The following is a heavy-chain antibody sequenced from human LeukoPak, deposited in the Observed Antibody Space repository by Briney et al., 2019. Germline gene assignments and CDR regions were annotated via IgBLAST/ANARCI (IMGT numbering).Heavy chain of an antibody. CDR3: ARDPVPAGIPFYFDY. CDR1: GYTFTGYY. V-gene: IGHV1-2*02. J-gene: IGHJ4*02. Sequence: ASVKVSCKASGYTFTGYYMHWVRQAPGQGLEWMGWINPNSGGTNYAQKFQGRVTMTRDTSISTAYMELSRLRSDDTAVYYCARDPVPAGIPFYFDYWGQGTLVTVSS. CDR2: INPNSGGT. D-gene: IGHD6-13*01.